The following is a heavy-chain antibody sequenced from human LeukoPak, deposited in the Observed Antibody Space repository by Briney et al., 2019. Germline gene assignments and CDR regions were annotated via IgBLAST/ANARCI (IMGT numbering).Heavy chain of an antibody. J-gene: IGHJ4*02. CDR3: AKARGPAATHPDY. D-gene: IGHD6-25*01. CDR2: ISGSDGST. Sequence: PGGSLRLSCTASGFTFSSYAMSWVRQAPGKGLEWVSTISGSDGSTYYADSVKGRFTISRDNSKNTLYLQMNSLRVEDTAVYYCAKARGPAATHPDYWGQGTLVTVSS. V-gene: IGHV3-23*01. CDR1: GFTFSSYA.